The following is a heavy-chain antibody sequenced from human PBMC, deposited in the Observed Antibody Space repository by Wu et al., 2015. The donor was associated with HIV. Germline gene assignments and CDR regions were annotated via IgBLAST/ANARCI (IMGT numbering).Heavy chain of an antibody. V-gene: IGHV1-69*13. CDR1: GGTFSSYA. J-gene: IGHJ3*02. CDR3: ARGHPDYDSSGHDAFDI. D-gene: IGHD3-22*01. CDR2: IIPIFGTA. Sequence: QVQLVQSGAEVKKPGSSVKVSCKASGGTFSSYAISWVRQAPGQGLEWMGRIIPIFGTANYAQKFQGRVTITADESTSTAYMELSSLRSEDTAVYYCARGHPDYDSSGHDAFDIWGQGTMVTVSS.